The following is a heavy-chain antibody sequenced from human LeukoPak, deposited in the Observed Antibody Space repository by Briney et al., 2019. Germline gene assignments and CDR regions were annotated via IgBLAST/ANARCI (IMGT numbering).Heavy chain of an antibody. J-gene: IGHJ4*02. D-gene: IGHD6-13*01. CDR2: IIPIFGTA. CDR1: GGTFSSYA. V-gene: IGHV1-69*05. CDR3: ARGVSWGAAAAESHDYFDY. Sequence: SVKVSCKASGGTFSSYAISWVRPAPGQGLEWMGGIIPIFGTANYAQKFQGRVTITTDESTSTAYMELSSLRSEDTAVYYCARGVSWGAAAAESHDYFDYWGQGTLVTVSS.